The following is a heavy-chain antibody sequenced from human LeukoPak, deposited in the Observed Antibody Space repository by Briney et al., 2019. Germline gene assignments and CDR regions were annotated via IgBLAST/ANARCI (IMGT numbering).Heavy chain of an antibody. D-gene: IGHD3-3*01. CDR1: GFTFSSYA. V-gene: IGHV3-30*04. Sequence: GRSLRLSCAASGFTFSSYAMHWVRQAPGKGLEWVAVISYDGSNKYYADSVKGRFTISRDNSKNSLYLQMNSLRAEDTAVYYCARDDDFWSGYRRYYYGMDVWGQGTTVTVSS. CDR3: ARDDDFWSGYRRYYYGMDV. J-gene: IGHJ6*02. CDR2: ISYDGSNK.